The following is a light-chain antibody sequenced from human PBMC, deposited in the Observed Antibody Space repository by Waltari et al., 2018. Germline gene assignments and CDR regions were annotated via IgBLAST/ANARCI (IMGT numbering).Light chain of an antibody. CDR3: QQTDSTPLA. CDR2: GAS. Sequence: DIRVTQSPSSLSASLGDRVTITCRASQPISIYLNWYQQKPGKAPNLLIYGASSLRSVVPSRFIGWGSGTDFNLTISGLQSEDFATYYCQQTDSTPLAFGGGTKVEIK. CDR1: QPISIY. J-gene: IGKJ4*01. V-gene: IGKV1-39*01.